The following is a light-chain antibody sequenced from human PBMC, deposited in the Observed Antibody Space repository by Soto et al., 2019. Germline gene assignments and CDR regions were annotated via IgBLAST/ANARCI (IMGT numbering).Light chain of an antibody. CDR2: WAS. CDR3: QQFFTTPLT. CDR1: PRMLYRSHGKEH. V-gene: IGKV4-1*01. Sequence: DIAMTQAPDSLSVSLGGRATINCKPCPRMLYRSHGKEHLALYQQKPGHPPQLLIYWASTRVSGVPARFSGSGAGTDVTLTISSLHAEDVAVYYWQQFFTTPLTFGGGT. J-gene: IGKJ4*01.